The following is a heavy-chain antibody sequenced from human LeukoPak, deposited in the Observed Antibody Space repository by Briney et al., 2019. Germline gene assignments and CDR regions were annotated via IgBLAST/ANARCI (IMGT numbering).Heavy chain of an antibody. CDR1: GFTVSSNY. D-gene: IGHD2-15*01. V-gene: IGHV3-66*01. Sequence: GGSLRLSCAASGFTVSSNYVSWVRQAPGKGLECVSFIYSGGSTYYADSVKGRFTISRDNYKNTVYLQMNSLRAEDTAVYYCARGGILGYCSGGNCPGAFDIWGQGTMVTVSS. CDR3: ARGGILGYCSGGNCPGAFDI. J-gene: IGHJ3*02. CDR2: IYSGGST.